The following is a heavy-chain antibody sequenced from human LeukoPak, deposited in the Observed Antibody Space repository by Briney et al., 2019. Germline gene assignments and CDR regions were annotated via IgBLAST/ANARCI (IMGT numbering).Heavy chain of an antibody. Sequence: GGSLRLSCAASGITFSGSGMSWVRQAPGKGLEWVSAISGSGGNTYYADSVKGRFTISRDNSKNTLYLQMNSLRVEDTAIYYCAKQMARYFDLWGRGTLVTVSS. CDR3: AKQMARYFDL. J-gene: IGHJ2*01. CDR1: GITFSGSG. CDR2: ISGSGGNT. V-gene: IGHV3-23*01. D-gene: IGHD5-24*01.